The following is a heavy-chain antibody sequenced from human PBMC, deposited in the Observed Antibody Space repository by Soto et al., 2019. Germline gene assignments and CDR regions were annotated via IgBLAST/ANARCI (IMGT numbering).Heavy chain of an antibody. CDR1: GGSISSYY. CDR2: IYYSGST. V-gene: IGHV4-59*01. CDR3: ARSHYGDYPDY. D-gene: IGHD4-17*01. J-gene: IGHJ4*02. Sequence: SETLSLTCTVSGGSISSYYWSWIRQPPGKGLEWIGYIYYSGSTNYNPSLKSRVTISVDTSKNQFSLKLSSVTAADTAVYYCARSHYGDYPDYWGQGTLVTVSS.